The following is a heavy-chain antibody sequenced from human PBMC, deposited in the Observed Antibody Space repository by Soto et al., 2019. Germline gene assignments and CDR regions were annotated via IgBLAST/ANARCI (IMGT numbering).Heavy chain of an antibody. CDR1: VGSISSYY. Sequence: PSETLSVTCTFSVGSISSYYWSWIRQPPGKGLELIGYIYYSGSTNYNPSLKSRVTISVDTSKNQFSLKLSSVTAADTAVYYCARDPQKDYYGSGSYWTYGMDVWGQGTTVTVSS. CDR2: IYYSGST. D-gene: IGHD3-10*01. J-gene: IGHJ6*01. CDR3: ARDPQKDYYGSGSYWTYGMDV. V-gene: IGHV4-59*01.